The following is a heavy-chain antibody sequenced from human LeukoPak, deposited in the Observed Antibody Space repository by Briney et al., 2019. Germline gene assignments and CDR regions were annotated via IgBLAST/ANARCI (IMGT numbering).Heavy chain of an antibody. D-gene: IGHD6-6*01. CDR2: INPNSGGT. Sequence: ASVKVSCKASGYTFTGYYMHWVRQAPGQGLEWMGWINPNSGGTNYAQKFQGWVTMTRDTSISTAYMELSRLRSDDTAVYYCARDRRIAARPPKQEFDYWGQGTLVTVSS. CDR3: ARDRRIAARPPKQEFDY. CDR1: GYTFTGYY. J-gene: IGHJ4*02. V-gene: IGHV1-2*04.